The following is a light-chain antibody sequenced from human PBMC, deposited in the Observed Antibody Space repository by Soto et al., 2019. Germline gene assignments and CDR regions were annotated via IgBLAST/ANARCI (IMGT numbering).Light chain of an antibody. Sequence: DIQRTQSPSTVSASVGDRVTITCRASQTIDSWLAWYQQRPGKPPNLLIYKASTLASGVPSRFSGSGSGTEFTLTINSLQPDDFATYYCQQYHIYSGTFGQGTKVDIK. CDR1: QTIDSW. V-gene: IGKV1-5*03. CDR3: QQYHIYSGT. CDR2: KAS. J-gene: IGKJ1*01.